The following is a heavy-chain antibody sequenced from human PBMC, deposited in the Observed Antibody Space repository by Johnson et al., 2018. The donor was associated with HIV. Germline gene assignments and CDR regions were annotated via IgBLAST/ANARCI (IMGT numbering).Heavy chain of an antibody. V-gene: IGHV3-30*02. D-gene: IGHD1-7*01. J-gene: IGHJ3*02. CDR1: GFTFSNYA. CDR2: IRYDGSNK. Sequence: VQLVESGGGVVQPGGSLRLSCAASGFTFSNYAMHWVRQAPVKGLEWVAFIRYDGSNKYYADSVKGRFTISRDNSKNTLYLQMKSLRAEDTAVYYCAKGRSGTTASIDAFDIWGQGTMVTVSS. CDR3: AKGRSGTTASIDAFDI.